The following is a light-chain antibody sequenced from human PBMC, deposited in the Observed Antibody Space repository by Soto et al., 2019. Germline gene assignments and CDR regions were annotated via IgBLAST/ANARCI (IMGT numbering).Light chain of an antibody. CDR3: QQYDLALN. Sequence: DIQMTQSPSTLSASVGDRVTITCRASQSISDWLAWFQQKPGKAPKLMIYDASSLESGVPSRFSGSGSGTEFTLTINSLQPEDFATYYCQQYDLALNFGPGTKVEIK. J-gene: IGKJ3*01. CDR2: DAS. CDR1: QSISDW. V-gene: IGKV1-5*01.